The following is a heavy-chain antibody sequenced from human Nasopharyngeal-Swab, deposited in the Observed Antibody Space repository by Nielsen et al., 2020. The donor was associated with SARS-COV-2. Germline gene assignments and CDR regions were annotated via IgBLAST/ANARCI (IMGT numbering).Heavy chain of an antibody. V-gene: IGHV4-31*03. CDR1: GGSISSGGYY. CDR3: ARTLRQNWYFDL. J-gene: IGHJ2*01. Sequence: TLSLTCTVSGGSISSGGYYWSWIRQHPGKGLEWIGYIYYSGSTYYNPPLKSRVTISVDTSKNQFSLKLSSVTAADTAVYYCARTLRQNWYFDLWGRGTLVTVSS. CDR2: IYYSGST.